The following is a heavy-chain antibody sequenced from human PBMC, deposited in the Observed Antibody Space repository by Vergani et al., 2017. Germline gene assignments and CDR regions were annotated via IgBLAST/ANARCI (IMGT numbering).Heavy chain of an antibody. V-gene: IGHV3-30*03. J-gene: IGHJ4*02. CDR2: ISYDGDTT. CDR3: ARDRGNWREPLDY. D-gene: IGHD1-1*01. Sequence: VQLVESGGGLLKPGESLRLSCAVSGFPFSGSYMTWVRQAPGRGLEWVALISYDGDTTYYEDSVKGRFTISRDNSKNTLYLQMNSLRAEDTAVYYCARDRGNWREPLDYWGQGTLVTVSS. CDR1: GFPFSGSY.